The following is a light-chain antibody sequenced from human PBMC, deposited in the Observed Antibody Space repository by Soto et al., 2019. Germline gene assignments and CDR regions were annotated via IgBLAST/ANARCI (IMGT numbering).Light chain of an antibody. J-gene: IGKJ2*01. V-gene: IGKV3-15*01. CDR3: QQYNNWPYT. CDR2: NTF. Sequence: EIVMTQSPATLSVFPGERATLSCRASQSVSSNLVWYQQKPGQAPKLLIYNTFTSATGIPVRFSGSGSGTEFTLTISSLQSEDVAVYYCQQYNNWPYTFGQGTKLEI. CDR1: QSVSSN.